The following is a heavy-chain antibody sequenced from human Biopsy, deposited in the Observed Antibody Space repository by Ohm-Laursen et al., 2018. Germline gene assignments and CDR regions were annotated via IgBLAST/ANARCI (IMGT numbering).Heavy chain of an antibody. D-gene: IGHD2-2*01. V-gene: IGHV4-59*07. Sequence: SDTLPLTCAVSGGSISGYHWSWIRKSPGKGLEWLAYISYTGGTTPNPSLNGRATMSLDTSKNQFSLRLIYVTAADTAVYYCARMPHFDYWGQEILVTVSS. J-gene: IGHJ4*02. CDR1: GGSISGYH. CDR2: ISYTGGT. CDR3: ARMPHFDY.